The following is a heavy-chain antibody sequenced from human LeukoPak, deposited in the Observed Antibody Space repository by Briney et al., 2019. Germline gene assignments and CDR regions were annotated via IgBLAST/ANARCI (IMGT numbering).Heavy chain of an antibody. CDR3: AREWSGAFDI. J-gene: IGHJ3*02. D-gene: IGHD6-25*01. V-gene: IGHV4-4*07. CDR1: GGSISSYY. Sequence: SETLSLTCTVSGGSISSYYWSWIRQPAGDGLEWIGYIYTSGSPNYNPSLKSRVTMSVDTSKNQFSLKLSSVTAADTAVYYCAREWSGAFDIWGQGTMVTVSS. CDR2: IYTSGSP.